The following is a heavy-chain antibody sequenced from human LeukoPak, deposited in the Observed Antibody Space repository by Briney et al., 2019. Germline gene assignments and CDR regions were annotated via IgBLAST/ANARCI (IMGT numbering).Heavy chain of an antibody. CDR3: AREKFDS. CDR2: VSYEGTIK. J-gene: IGHJ5*01. Sequence: GGSLRLSCAASGFAFSDFAMHWVRQAPGKGLEWVAVVSYEGTIKYYSDSAKGRFTISRDNSNSLVSLQMNNLTTEDTAVYYCAREKFDSWGQGTLVIVSP. V-gene: IGHV3-30*14. CDR1: GFAFSDFA.